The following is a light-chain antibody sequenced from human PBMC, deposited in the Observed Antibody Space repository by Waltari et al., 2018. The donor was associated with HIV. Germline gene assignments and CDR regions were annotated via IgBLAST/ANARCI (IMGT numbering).Light chain of an antibody. Sequence: QSALPQPAPVSGSPGPSITISCTGTSSDVVGYNYVSWYQQHPGKAPKLMIYDVSNRPSGVSNRFSGSKSGNMASLTISGLQAEDEADYYCSSYTSSSTRVFGTGTKVTVL. J-gene: IGLJ1*01. V-gene: IGLV2-14*01. CDR2: DVS. CDR1: SSDVVGYNY. CDR3: SSYTSSSTRV.